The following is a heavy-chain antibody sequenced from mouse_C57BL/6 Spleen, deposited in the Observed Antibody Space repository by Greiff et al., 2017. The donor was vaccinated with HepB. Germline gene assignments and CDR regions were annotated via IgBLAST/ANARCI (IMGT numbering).Heavy chain of an antibody. CDR3: ARGIYYGSSPLDY. CDR2: ISDGGSYT. V-gene: IGHV5-4*01. Sequence: VQLKESGGGLVKPGGSLKLSCAASGFTFSSYAMSWVRQTPEKRLEWVATISDGGSYTYYPDNVKGRFTISRDNAKNNLYLQMSHLKSEDTAMYYCARGIYYGSSPLDYWGQGTTLTVSS. CDR1: GFTFSSYA. J-gene: IGHJ2*01. D-gene: IGHD1-1*01.